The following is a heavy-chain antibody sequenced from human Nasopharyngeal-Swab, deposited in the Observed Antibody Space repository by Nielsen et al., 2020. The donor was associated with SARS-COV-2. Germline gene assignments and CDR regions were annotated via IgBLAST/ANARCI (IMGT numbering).Heavy chain of an antibody. CDR3: ARDFPFGGDVVY. CDR1: GFTFSSYG. CDR2: IWYDGSNK. D-gene: IGHD3-10*01. V-gene: IGHV3-33*01. Sequence: SLRLSCAASGFTFSSYGMHWVRQAPGKGLEWVAVIWYDGSNKYYADSVKGRFTISRDNSKNTLYLQMNSLRAEDTAVYYCARDFPFGGDVVYWGQGTLVTVSS. J-gene: IGHJ4*02.